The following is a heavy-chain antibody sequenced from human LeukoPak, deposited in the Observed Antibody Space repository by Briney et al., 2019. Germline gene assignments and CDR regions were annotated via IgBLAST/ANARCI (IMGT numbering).Heavy chain of an antibody. CDR1: GGSFSGYY. CDR2: INHSGST. V-gene: IGHV4-34*01. CDR3: ARLLLVLLRTYKWFDP. Sequence: SETLSLTCAVYGGSFSGYYWSWIRQPPGRGLEWIGEINHSGSTNYNPSLKSRVTISVDTSKNQFSLKLSSVTAADTAVYYCARLLLVLLRTYKWFDPWGQGTLVTVSS. J-gene: IGHJ5*02. D-gene: IGHD6-6*01.